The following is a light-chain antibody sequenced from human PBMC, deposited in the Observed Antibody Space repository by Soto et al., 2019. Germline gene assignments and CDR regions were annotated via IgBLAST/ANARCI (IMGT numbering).Light chain of an antibody. CDR2: GAS. J-gene: IGKJ1*01. Sequence: IVLTKSAAILSVFPGTRATLSCRASQSISRSLAWYQHKPGQAPTLLIYGASTRATGVPARFSGSGSGTGFTLTISSLQSEDFAIYYCQQYHSWSPITFGQGTKVDI. CDR3: QQYHSWSPIT. CDR1: QSISRS. V-gene: IGKV3-15*01.